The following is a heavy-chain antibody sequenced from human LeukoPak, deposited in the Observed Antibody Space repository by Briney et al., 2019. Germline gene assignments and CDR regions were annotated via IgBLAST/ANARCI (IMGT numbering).Heavy chain of an antibody. V-gene: IGHV1-2*02. CDR3: ARDAYYDFWMGFDP. D-gene: IGHD3-3*01. Sequence: ASVKVSYKASGYTFTGYYMHWVRQAPGQGLEWMGWINPNSGGTDYAQKFQGRVTMTRDTSISTAYMELSRLRSDDTAVYYCARDAYYDFWMGFDPWGQGTLVTVSS. CDR1: GYTFTGYY. CDR2: INPNSGGT. J-gene: IGHJ5*02.